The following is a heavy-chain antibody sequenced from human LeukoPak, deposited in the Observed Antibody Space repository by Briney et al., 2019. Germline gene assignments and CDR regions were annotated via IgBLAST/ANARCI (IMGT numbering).Heavy chain of an antibody. D-gene: IGHD2-15*01. J-gene: IGHJ4*02. V-gene: IGHV4-30-2*01. CDR2: IYHSGST. Sequence: SETLSLTCTVSGGSISSGGYYWSWIRQPPGKGLEWIGYIYHSGSTYYNPSLKSRVTISVDRSKNQFFLKLSSVTAADTAVYYCARVPVPVVADTGGYYFDYWGQGTLVTVSS. CDR1: GGSISSGGYY. CDR3: ARVPVPVVADTGGYYFDY.